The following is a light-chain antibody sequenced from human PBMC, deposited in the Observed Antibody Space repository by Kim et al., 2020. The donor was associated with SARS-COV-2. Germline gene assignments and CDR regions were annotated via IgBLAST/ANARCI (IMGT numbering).Light chain of an antibody. CDR2: GAS. CDR1: QSISHS. V-gene: IGKV1-27*01. Sequence: ASVGDRVTLTCRASQSISHSLAWYRQKPGKVPMLLIYGASTLQSGVPSRFSGSGSGTEFTLTISSLQPEDAATYYCQKYDSAPWTFGQGTKVDIK. J-gene: IGKJ1*01. CDR3: QKYDSAPWT.